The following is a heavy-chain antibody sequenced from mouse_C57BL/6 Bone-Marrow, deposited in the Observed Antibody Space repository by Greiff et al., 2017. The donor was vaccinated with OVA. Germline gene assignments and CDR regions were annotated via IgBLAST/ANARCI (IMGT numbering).Heavy chain of an antibody. CDR1: GYSITSGYY. D-gene: IGHD2-5*01. J-gene: IGHJ2*01. CDR3: ARGPPYYSKENY. CDR2: ISYDGSN. Sequence: VQLKESGPGLVKPSQSLSLTCSVTGYSITSGYYWNWIRQFPGNKLEWMGYISYDGSNNYNPSLKNRISITRDTSKNQFFLKLNSVTTEDTATYYCARGPPYYSKENYWGQGTTLTVSS. V-gene: IGHV3-6*01.